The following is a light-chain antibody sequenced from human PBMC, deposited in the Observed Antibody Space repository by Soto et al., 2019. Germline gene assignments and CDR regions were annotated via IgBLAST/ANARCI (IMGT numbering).Light chain of an antibody. Sequence: DIQMTQSPSSLSASVGDRVTITCRASQSITSYLNWYQQKPGKAPQLLIYAASSLQSGVPSRFSGSGSWTDFTLTISSLQPEDFATYFCQQSYTTPWTLGQGTKVEVK. CDR3: QQSYTTPWT. V-gene: IGKV1-39*01. CDR2: AAS. J-gene: IGKJ1*01. CDR1: QSITSY.